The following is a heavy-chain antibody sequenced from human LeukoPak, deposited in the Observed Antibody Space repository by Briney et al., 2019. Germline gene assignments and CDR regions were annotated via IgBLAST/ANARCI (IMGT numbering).Heavy chain of an antibody. Sequence: SETLSLTCTVSGGSISSYYWSWIRQPAGKGLEWIGRTYTSGSPNYNPSLKSRVTISIDTSKNQFSLKLNSVTAADTAVYYCARHSNWSGGVDWFDPWGQGTQVTVSS. V-gene: IGHV4-4*07. D-gene: IGHD1-20*01. CDR1: GGSISSYY. J-gene: IGHJ5*02. CDR2: TYTSGSP. CDR3: ARHSNWSGGVDWFDP.